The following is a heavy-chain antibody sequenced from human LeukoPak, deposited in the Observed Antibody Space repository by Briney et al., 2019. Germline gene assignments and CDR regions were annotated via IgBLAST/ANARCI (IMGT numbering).Heavy chain of an antibody. Sequence: PTASVKVSCKASGYTFINYGISWVRQAPGQGLEWVGWITAYNGNTNYAQKLQGRVTMTTDTSTSTAYMELRSLRSDDTAVYYCARGILDATYYYYYYMDVWGKGTTVTVSS. D-gene: IGHD1-1*01. CDR3: ARGILDATYYYYYYMDV. V-gene: IGHV1-18*01. CDR1: GYTFINYG. J-gene: IGHJ6*03. CDR2: ITAYNGNT.